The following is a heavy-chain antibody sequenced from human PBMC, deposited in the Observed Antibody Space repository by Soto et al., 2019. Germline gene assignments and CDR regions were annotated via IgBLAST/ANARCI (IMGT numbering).Heavy chain of an antibody. J-gene: IGHJ6*02. CDR3: ARVTSDFWSGYYTATTYYYFSGMAV. D-gene: IGHD3-3*01. V-gene: IGHV4-59*01. Sequence: SETLSLTCPVSGGSISSYYCSWIRQPPGKGLEWIGYIYYSGSTNYNPSLKSRVTISVDTSKNQVSLTLSSVTAADTALYYFARVTSDFWSGYYTATTYYYFSGMAVWGQGTTVTVSS. CDR2: IYYSGST. CDR1: GGSISSYY.